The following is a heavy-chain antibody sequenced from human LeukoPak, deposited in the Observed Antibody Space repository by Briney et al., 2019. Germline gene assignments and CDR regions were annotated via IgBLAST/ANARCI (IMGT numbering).Heavy chain of an antibody. J-gene: IGHJ3*02. V-gene: IGHV4-59*01. CDR1: GGSISSSS. CDR2: IYYTGST. Sequence: SETLSLTCAVSGGSISSSSWSWIRQPPGKGLEWIGYIYYTGSTDYNPSLKSRVTISVDTSKNQFSLKLSSVTAADTAVYYCARAGYSRDSVFAFDIWGQGTMVTVSS. CDR3: ARAGYSRDSVFAFDI. D-gene: IGHD1-26*01.